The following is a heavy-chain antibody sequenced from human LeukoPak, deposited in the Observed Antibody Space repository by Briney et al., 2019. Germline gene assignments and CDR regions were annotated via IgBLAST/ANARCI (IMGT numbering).Heavy chain of an antibody. V-gene: IGHV3-74*01. CDR1: GFTFSSYW. CDR2: INSDGSST. CDR3: ARVNYYDLFFDL. J-gene: IGHJ2*01. D-gene: IGHD3-22*01. Sequence: GGSLRLSCAASGFTFSSYWMHWVRQAPGKGLVWVSRINSDGSSTSYADSVKGRFTISRDNAKNTLYLQMNSLRAEDTAVYYCARVNYYDLFFDLWGRGTVVTVSS.